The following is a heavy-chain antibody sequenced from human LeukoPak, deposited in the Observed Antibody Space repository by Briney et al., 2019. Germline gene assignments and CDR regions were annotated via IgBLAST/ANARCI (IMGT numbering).Heavy chain of an antibody. CDR3: AREYSSSWYGRRHYGMDV. D-gene: IGHD6-13*01. CDR2: INPNSGGT. Sequence: ASVKVSCKASGYTFTTYDVNWVRQTTGQGLEWMGRINPNSGGTNYAQKFQGRVTMTRDTSISTAYMELSRLRSDDTAVYYCAREYSSSWYGRRHYGMDVWGQGTTVTVSS. J-gene: IGHJ6*02. CDR1: GYTFTTYD. V-gene: IGHV1-2*06.